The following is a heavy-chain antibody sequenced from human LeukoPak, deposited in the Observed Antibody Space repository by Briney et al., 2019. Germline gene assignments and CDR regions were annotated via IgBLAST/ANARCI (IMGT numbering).Heavy chain of an antibody. CDR2: IYYSGST. Sequence: SETLSLTCTVSGGSISSSSYYWGWIRQPPGKGLEWIGSIYYSGSTYYNPSLKSRVTISVDTSKNQFSLKLSSVTAADTAVYYCARGYYYDSSGYPFDYWGQGTLVTVSS. V-gene: IGHV4-39*07. D-gene: IGHD3-22*01. J-gene: IGHJ4*02. CDR1: GGSISSSSYY. CDR3: ARGYYYDSSGYPFDY.